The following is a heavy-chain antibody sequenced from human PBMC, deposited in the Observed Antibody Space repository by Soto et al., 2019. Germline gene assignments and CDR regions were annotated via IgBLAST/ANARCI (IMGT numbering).Heavy chain of an antibody. Sequence: PSETLSLTCTVSGGSISSSSYYWGWIRQPPGKGLEWIGSIYYSGSTYYNPSLKSRVTISVDTSKNQISLNLFSVTAADTAVYYCARDHSYSGNWAFDYWGQGALVTVSS. CDR1: GGSISSSSYY. CDR2: IYYSGST. J-gene: IGHJ4*02. V-gene: IGHV4-39*07. CDR3: ARDHSYSGNWAFDY. D-gene: IGHD5-12*01.